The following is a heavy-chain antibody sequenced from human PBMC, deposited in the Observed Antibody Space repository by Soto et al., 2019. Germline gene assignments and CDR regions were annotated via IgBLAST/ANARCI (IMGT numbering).Heavy chain of an antibody. Sequence: GESLKISCKASGYTFSKYWIGWVRQMPGKGLEWMGIIYPDDSDTKYSPSFRGLVTISADKSISSAYLQWSSLKASDTATYYCARHKGFRSTWTANHYYGMDVWGQGTTVTVSS. CDR1: GYTFSKYW. V-gene: IGHV5-51*01. J-gene: IGHJ6*02. CDR2: IYPDDSDT. CDR3: ARHKGFRSTWTANHYYGMDV. D-gene: IGHD6-13*01.